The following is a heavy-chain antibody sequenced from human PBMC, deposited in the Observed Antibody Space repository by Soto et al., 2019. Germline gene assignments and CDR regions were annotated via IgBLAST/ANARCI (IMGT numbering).Heavy chain of an antibody. V-gene: IGHV1-8*01. CDR3: ATVGVSGRYCSRRSCYEYYGMDV. D-gene: IGHD2-15*01. J-gene: IGHJ6*02. Sequence: ASVKVSCKASGYTFTSYDINWVRQATGQGLEWMGWMNPNSGNTGYAQKFQGRVTMTRNTSISTAYMELSSLRSEDTAVYYCATVGVSGRYCSRRSCYEYYGMDVWGQGTTVTVSS. CDR2: MNPNSGNT. CDR1: GYTFTSYD.